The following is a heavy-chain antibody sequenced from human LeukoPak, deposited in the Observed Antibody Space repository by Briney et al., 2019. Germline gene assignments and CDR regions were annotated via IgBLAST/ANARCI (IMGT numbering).Heavy chain of an antibody. Sequence: GGSLRLSCAASGFTFSSYSMNWVRQAPGKGLEWVSSISINSSYIYYADSVKGRFTISRDNAKNSLYLQMNSLRAEDTAVYYCARDGTGYSKYYFDYWREGTLVTVSS. CDR3: ARDGTGYSKYYFDY. CDR1: GFTFSSYS. J-gene: IGHJ4*02. V-gene: IGHV3-21*01. CDR2: ISINSSYI. D-gene: IGHD3/OR15-3a*01.